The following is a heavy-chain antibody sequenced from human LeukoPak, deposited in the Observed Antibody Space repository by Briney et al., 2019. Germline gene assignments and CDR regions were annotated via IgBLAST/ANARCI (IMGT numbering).Heavy chain of an antibody. J-gene: IGHJ4*02. V-gene: IGHV4-39*01. CDR3: ARLGIAAAAYFDY. Sequence: NPSETLSLTCTVSGGPISSSNDYWGWVRQPPGKGLEWIGSIYYSGTTYYSPSLKSRVTISVDTSKKQFSLKLTSVTAADTAVYYCARLGIAAAAYFDYWGQGNLVTVSS. D-gene: IGHD6-13*01. CDR2: IYYSGTT. CDR1: GGPISSSNDY.